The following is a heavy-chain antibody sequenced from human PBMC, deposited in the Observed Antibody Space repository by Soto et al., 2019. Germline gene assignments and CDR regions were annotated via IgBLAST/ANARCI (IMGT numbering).Heavy chain of an antibody. CDR2: ISAYNGNT. J-gene: IGHJ4*02. CDR3: ARGLIYYDSSGLDY. CDR1: GYTFTSYG. Sequence: ASVKVSCKASGYTFTSYGISWVLQAPGQGLEWMGWISAYNGNTNYAQKLQGRVTITTDTSTSTAYMELRSLRSDDTAVYYCARGLIYYDSSGLDYWGQGTLVTVST. D-gene: IGHD3-22*01. V-gene: IGHV1-18*01.